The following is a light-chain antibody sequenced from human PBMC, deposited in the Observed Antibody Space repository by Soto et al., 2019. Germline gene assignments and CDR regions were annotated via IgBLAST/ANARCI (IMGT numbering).Light chain of an antibody. CDR3: QQANSFPFT. CDR1: QGISSW. Sequence: DIQMTQSPSSVSASVGDRVTITCRASQGISSWLGWYQQKPGKAPKLLIYAASSLQSGVPSRFSGSASGTDFTLTISSLQTEDYATYYCQQANSFPFTSGGGTKVEIK. V-gene: IGKV1D-12*01. CDR2: AAS. J-gene: IGKJ4*01.